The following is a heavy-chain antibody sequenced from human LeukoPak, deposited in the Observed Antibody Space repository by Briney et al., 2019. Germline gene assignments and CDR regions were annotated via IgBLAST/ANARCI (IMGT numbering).Heavy chain of an antibody. Sequence: KSGGSLRLSCAASGFTFSSYSMNWVRQAPGKGLEWVSSISSSSSYIYYADSVKGRFTISRDNAKNSLYLQMNSLRAEDTAVYYCAREEVGATLPFDYWGQGTLVTVSS. D-gene: IGHD1-26*01. CDR3: AREEVGATLPFDY. CDR2: ISSSSSYI. CDR1: GFTFSSYS. J-gene: IGHJ4*02. V-gene: IGHV3-21*01.